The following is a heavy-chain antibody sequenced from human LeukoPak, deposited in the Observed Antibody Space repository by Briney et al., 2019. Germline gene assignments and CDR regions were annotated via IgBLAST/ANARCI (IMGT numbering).Heavy chain of an antibody. J-gene: IGHJ4*02. Sequence: ASVKVSCKASGYTFTNYGISWVRQAPGQGLEWMGWINPNSGGTNYAQKFQGRVTMTRDTSISTAYMELSRLRSDDTAVYYCARSNSNYGGPQDYWGQGTLVTVSS. CDR3: ARSNSNYGGPQDY. D-gene: IGHD4-11*01. V-gene: IGHV1-2*02. CDR2: INPNSGGT. CDR1: GYTFTNYG.